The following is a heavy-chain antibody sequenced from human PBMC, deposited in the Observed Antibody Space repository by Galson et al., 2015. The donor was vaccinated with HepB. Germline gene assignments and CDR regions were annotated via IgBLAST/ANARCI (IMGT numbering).Heavy chain of an antibody. D-gene: IGHD4-17*01. J-gene: IGHJ4*02. Sequence: YLRLSCAAYGFNFSSCAMSWARQASGTRLVSVSTLSGSGGSIYYALSAKGRFTISGDNSKNTFYLQMDSLRGDDTAVYFCARDSAWSEPADYGDLKFDSWGQGTLFTVSS. CDR1: GFNFSSCA. CDR3: ARDSAWSEPADYGDLKFDS. CDR2: LSGSGGSI. V-gene: IGHV3-23*01.